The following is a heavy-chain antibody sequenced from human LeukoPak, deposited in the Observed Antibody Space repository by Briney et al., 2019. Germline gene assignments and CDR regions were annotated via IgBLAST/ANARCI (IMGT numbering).Heavy chain of an antibody. D-gene: IGHD6-13*01. CDR2: IYDRGTT. J-gene: IGHJ4*02. V-gene: IGHV4-59*01. Sequence: PSETLSLTCAVSGGSISNYHWSWIRQPPGKGLEWIGYIYDRGTTVYNPPLKSRVTVSVHTSKNQFSLRLTSVTAADTAIYYCAREKSSAGPHFEHWGRGILVSVSA. CDR1: GGSISNYH. CDR3: AREKSSAGPHFEH.